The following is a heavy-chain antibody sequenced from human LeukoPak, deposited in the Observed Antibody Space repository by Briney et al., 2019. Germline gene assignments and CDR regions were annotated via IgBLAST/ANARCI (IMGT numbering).Heavy chain of an antibody. CDR3: ARGGLYYYGSGSYSWFDP. V-gene: IGHV1-46*01. CDR2: INPSGGST. J-gene: IGHJ5*02. D-gene: IGHD3-10*01. CDR1: GYTFARYY. Sequence: GASVKVSCKASGYTFARYYMHWVRQAPGQGLEWMGIINPSGGSTSYAQKFQGRVTMTRDTSTSTVYMELSSLRSEETAVYYCARGGLYYYGSGSYSWFDPWGQGTLVTVSS.